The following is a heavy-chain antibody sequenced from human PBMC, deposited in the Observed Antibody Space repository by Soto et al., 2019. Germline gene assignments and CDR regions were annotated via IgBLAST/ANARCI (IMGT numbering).Heavy chain of an antibody. CDR2: ISYDGSRT. V-gene: IGHV3-33*06. J-gene: IGHJ3*02. Sequence: QVQLVESGGGVVQPGRPLRLSCAASGFTFSRYGVHWVRQAPGKGLEWVSFISYDGSRTYYADSVKGRFTISRDNSKNTVFLQMDSLRAEDTAVYYCAKNLLEEPADYYDTKADALYTWGQGTMVTVSS. CDR3: AKNLLEEPADYYDTKADALYT. CDR1: GFTFSRYG. D-gene: IGHD3-22*01.